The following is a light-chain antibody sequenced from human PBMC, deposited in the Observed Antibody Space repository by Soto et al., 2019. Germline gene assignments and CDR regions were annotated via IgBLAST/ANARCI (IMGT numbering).Light chain of an antibody. CDR1: SSDVGGYNY. J-gene: IGLJ2*01. V-gene: IGLV2-14*01. CDR3: RSYTSSSTVV. CDR2: EVS. Sequence: QSALTQPASVSGSPGQSITISCTGTSSDVGGYNYVSWYQQHPGKAPKLMIYEVSNRPSGVSNRFSGSKSGNTASLTISGLQAEDEADYYCRSYTSSSTVVFGGGTQPTVL.